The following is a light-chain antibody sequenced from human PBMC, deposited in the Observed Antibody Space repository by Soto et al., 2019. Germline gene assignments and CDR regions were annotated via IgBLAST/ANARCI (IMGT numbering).Light chain of an antibody. CDR1: QGISSY. J-gene: IGKJ1*01. CDR3: QQYNSYSWT. CDR2: AAS. V-gene: IGKV1-9*01. Sequence: DIQLTQSPSLLSASVGDRVAMTCRASQGISSYLAWYQQKPGKAPKLLIYAASTLQSGVPSRFRGSGSGTEFTLTISSLQPDDFAIYYCQQYNSYSWTFGQGTKVDI.